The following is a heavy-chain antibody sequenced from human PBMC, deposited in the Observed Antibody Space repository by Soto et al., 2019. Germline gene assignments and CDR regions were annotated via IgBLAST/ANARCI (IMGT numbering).Heavy chain of an antibody. D-gene: IGHD2-21*02. Sequence: EVQLLESGGGLVQPGGSLRLSCAASGFTFSNYAMSWVRQAPGKGLEWVSGISGGGGSSYYADSVKGRFTIFRDNSKNTLYLQMNSLRAEDTAVYYCVHNCGVDCHSVFFYWGQGTLVIVSS. CDR1: GFTFSNYA. CDR2: ISGGGGSS. J-gene: IGHJ4*02. CDR3: VHNCGVDCHSVFFY. V-gene: IGHV3-23*01.